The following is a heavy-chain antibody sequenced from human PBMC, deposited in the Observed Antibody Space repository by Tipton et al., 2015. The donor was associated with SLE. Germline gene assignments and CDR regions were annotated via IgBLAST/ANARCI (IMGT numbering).Heavy chain of an antibody. CDR3: ARATIEYSRSFYSYMDV. CDR1: GGSISNDDYS. D-gene: IGHD2/OR15-2a*01. CDR2: IQYSGIT. J-gene: IGHJ6*03. V-gene: IGHV4-31*03. Sequence: TLSLTCTVSGGSISNDDYSWSWIRQHPGKGLEWLGYIQYSGITYYNPSLKSRLTMSLDTSKNQFSLKLTSVTAADTAVYYCARATIEYSRSFYSYMDVWGKGTPVTVSS.